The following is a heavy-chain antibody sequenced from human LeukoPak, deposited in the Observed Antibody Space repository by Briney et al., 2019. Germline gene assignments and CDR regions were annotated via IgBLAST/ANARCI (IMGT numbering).Heavy chain of an antibody. CDR3: ARDDNSEYSDDAFDI. D-gene: IGHD1-26*01. CDR1: GYSISSGYY. J-gene: IGHJ3*02. V-gene: IGHV4-38-2*02. CDR2: IYHSEST. Sequence: SETLSLTCAVSGYSISSGYYWGWIRQPPGKGLEWIGSIYHSESTYYNPSLKSRVTISVDTSKNQFSLKLSSVTAADTAVYFCARDDNSEYSDDAFDIWGQGTLVTVSS.